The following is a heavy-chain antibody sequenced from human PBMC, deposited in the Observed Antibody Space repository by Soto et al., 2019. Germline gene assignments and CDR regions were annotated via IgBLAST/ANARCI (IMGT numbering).Heavy chain of an antibody. CDR1: GGSISSYY. Sequence: QVQLQESGPGLVKPSETLSLTCTVSGGSISSYYWNWIRQPLGKGLEWIGYISYTGSTNYNPSLKSRVTISVDTSKNQFSLKLSSVTAADTAVYYCAGPGYNIDSWGQGTLVTVSS. CDR2: ISYTGST. J-gene: IGHJ4*02. CDR3: AGPGYNIDS. V-gene: IGHV4-59*01. D-gene: IGHD5-12*01.